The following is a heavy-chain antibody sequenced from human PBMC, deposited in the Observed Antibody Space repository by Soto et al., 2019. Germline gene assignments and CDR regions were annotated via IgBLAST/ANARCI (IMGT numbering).Heavy chain of an antibody. CDR2: INAGGTYM. CDR1: GFSFNSYS. Sequence: EVQVVESGGGLVKPGGSLRLSCVASGFSFNSYSMNWVRQAPGKGLEWVSSINAGGTYMYYGDSMRGRFTISRDNAKNSLYLDINSLRAEDTAIYYCARVHVVGLPTGPLDLWGQGTVVAVSS. CDR3: ARVHVVGLPTGPLDL. J-gene: IGHJ5*02. V-gene: IGHV3-21*01. D-gene: IGHD1-1*01.